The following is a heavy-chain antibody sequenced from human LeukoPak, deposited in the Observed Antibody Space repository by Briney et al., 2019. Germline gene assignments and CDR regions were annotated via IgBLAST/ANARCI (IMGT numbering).Heavy chain of an antibody. CDR3: SRAERNWNYGSSFDY. CDR2: VHLDGRT. CDR1: GGSIRSTNW. V-gene: IGHV4-4*02. D-gene: IGHD1-7*01. J-gene: IGHJ4*02. Sequence: KPSGTLSLICGVSGGSIRSTNWWTWVRQPPGKGLEWIGEVHLDGRTNYSPPLQSRLAMSVDFSENHISLKLTSVTAADTAVYYCSRAERNWNYGSSFDYWGQGTLVTVSS.